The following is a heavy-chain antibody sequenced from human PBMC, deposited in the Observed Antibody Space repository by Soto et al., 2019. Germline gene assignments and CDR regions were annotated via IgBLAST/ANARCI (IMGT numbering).Heavy chain of an antibody. CDR1: GFTFSSYA. V-gene: IGHV3-23*01. D-gene: IGHD1-7*01. CDR3: ANCWTGTWDGMGV. CDR2: ISGSGGST. Sequence: PGGSLRLSCAASGFTFSSYAMGWVRQAPGKGLEWVSAISGSGGSTYYADSVKGRFTISGDNSKNTLYLQMNSLRAEDTAVYYCANCWTGTWDGMGVWGQGTTVTVSS. J-gene: IGHJ6*02.